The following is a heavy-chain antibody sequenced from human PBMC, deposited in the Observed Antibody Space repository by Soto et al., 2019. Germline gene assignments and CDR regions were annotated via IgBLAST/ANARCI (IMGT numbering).Heavy chain of an antibody. CDR1: GGTFSSYA. D-gene: IGHD2-15*01. CDR2: IIPIFGTA. CDR3: SGGSSKRGLRD. V-gene: IGHV1-69*13. J-gene: IGHJ4*02. Sequence: SVKVSCKASGGTFSSYAISWVRQAPGQGLEWMGGIIPIFGTANYAQKSQGRVTITADESTSTAYMELSSLRSEDTAVYYCSGGSSKRGLRDWGQGTLVTVSS.